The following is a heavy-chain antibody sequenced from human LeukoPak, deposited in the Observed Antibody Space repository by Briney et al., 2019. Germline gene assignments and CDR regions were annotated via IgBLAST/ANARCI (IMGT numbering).Heavy chain of an antibody. Sequence: ASVKISCKVSGYTFTDYYMHWVQQAPGKGLEWMGLVDPEDGETIYAEKFQGRVTITADTSTDTAYMELSSLRSEDTAVYYCATPGLNSSRLRFDYWGQGTLLTVSS. CDR1: GYTFTDYY. D-gene: IGHD6-19*01. J-gene: IGHJ4*02. CDR2: VDPEDGET. CDR3: ATPGLNSSRLRFDY. V-gene: IGHV1-69-2*01.